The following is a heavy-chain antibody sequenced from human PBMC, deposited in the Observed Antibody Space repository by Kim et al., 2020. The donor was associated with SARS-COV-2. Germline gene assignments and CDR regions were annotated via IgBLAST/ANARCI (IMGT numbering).Heavy chain of an antibody. V-gene: IGHV4-39*01. CDR1: GGSISSSSYY. CDR2: IDYSGST. CDR3: ARVGGYCSSTSCPFDY. D-gene: IGHD2-2*01. J-gene: IGHJ4*02. Sequence: SETLSLTCTVSGGSISSSSYYWGWIRQPPGKGLEWIGSIDYSGSTYYNPSLKSRVTISVDTSKNQFSLKLSSVTAADTAVYYCARVGGYCSSTSCPFDYWGQGTLVTVSS.